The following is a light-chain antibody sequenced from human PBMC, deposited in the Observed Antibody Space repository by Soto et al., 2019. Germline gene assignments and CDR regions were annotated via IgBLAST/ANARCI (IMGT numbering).Light chain of an antibody. Sequence: QSALTQPASVSGSPGQSITISCTGTSSDVGGYNYVSWYQQHPGKAPKLMIYDVSNRPSGVSNRFSGSKSGNTASLTISGLQAEDEADYYCSSYTSSSTSVFGGWTQLTVL. J-gene: IGLJ2*01. V-gene: IGLV2-14*01. CDR1: SSDVGGYNY. CDR2: DVS. CDR3: SSYTSSSTSV.